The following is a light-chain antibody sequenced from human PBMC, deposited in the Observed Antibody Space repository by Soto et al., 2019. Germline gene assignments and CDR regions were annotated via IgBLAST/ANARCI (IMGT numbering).Light chain of an antibody. J-gene: IGKJ1*01. Sequence: EIVLTQSPGTLSLSLGERATLSCRASQSVTSSFLAWYQQKPGQAPWLLIYGASSRATGIQDRFSGSGSGTDFTLTISRLEPEDFAVYYCQQYGSSPWTFGQGTKVEIK. V-gene: IGKV3-20*01. CDR1: QSVTSSF. CDR2: GAS. CDR3: QQYGSSPWT.